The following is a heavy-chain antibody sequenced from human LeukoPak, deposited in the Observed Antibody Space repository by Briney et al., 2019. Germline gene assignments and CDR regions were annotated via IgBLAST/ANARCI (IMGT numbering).Heavy chain of an antibody. CDR2: IYWDDDK. V-gene: IGHV2-5*02. CDR1: GFSLSTSGVG. Sequence: SGPTLVKPTQTLTLTCTFSGFSLSTSGVGVAWIRQPPGKALEWLALIYWDDDKRYSPSLKSRLSITKDPSKNQVVLTLTNMDPVDTATYFCAHSLLSNVYYPFFASWGQGTSVTVSS. D-gene: IGHD3-22*01. CDR3: AHSLLSNVYYPFFAS. J-gene: IGHJ4*02.